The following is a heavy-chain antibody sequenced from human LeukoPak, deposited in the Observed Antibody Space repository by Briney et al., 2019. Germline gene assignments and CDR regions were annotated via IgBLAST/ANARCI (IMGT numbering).Heavy chain of an antibody. D-gene: IGHD6-13*01. Sequence: ASVTISCKTSGYTLSDYYMHWVRQAPGQGLEWMGWLRGDTGDTDSPQKFQGRVTMTRATSTNTAYMELRRLRHDDTAIYFCARVRGNSCDFWGQGTLVTVSS. V-gene: IGHV1-2*02. J-gene: IGHJ4*02. CDR3: ARVRGNSCDF. CDR1: GYTLSDYY. CDR2: LRGDTGDT.